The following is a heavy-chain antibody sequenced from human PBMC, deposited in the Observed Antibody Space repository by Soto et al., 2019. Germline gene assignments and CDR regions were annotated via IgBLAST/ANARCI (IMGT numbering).Heavy chain of an antibody. Sequence: QVQLVQSGAEVKKPGASVKVSCKASGYTFTSYGISWVRQTPGQGIEWMRWISAYNGNTNCAQKLQGRVTMTTDTSKSTAHMELRSLRSDATAAYYWARDPEICVYWSEGTLVTFSS. CDR2: ISAYNGNT. CDR3: ARDPEICVY. CDR1: GYTFTSYG. J-gene: IGHJ4*02. V-gene: IGHV1-18*01.